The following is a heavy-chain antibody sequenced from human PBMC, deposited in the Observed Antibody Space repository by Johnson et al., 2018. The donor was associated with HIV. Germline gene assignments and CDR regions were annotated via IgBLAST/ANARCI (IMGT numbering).Heavy chain of an antibody. D-gene: IGHD1-26*01. V-gene: IGHV3-NL1*01. CDR2: INWNGGST. J-gene: IGHJ3*02. Sequence: QVHLVESGGGVVQPGRSLRLSCAASGFSFSSYAMHWVRQAPGKGLEWVSGINWNGGSTNYADSVKGRFTISRDNSKNTLYLQMNSLRAEDTAVYYCAKDPPGVGPPMGAFDIWGQGTMVTVSS. CDR1: GFSFSSYA. CDR3: AKDPPGVGPPMGAFDI.